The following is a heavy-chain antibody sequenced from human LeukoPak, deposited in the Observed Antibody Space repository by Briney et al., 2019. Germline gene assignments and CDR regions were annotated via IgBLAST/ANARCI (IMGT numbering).Heavy chain of an antibody. CDR3: ARDKSSANWFDS. V-gene: IGHV1-46*01. J-gene: IGHJ5*01. Sequence: ASVKVSCKASGYTFTSYYMHWVRQAPGQGLERMGIINPSGGSTSYAQKFQGRVTMTRDTSTSTVYMDLSSLRSEDTAVYYCARDKSSANWFDSWGQGTLVTVSS. CDR1: GYTFTSYY. CDR2: INPSGGST. D-gene: IGHD3-10*01.